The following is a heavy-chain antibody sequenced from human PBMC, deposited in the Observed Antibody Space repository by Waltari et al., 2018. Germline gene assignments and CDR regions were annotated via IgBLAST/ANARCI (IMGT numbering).Heavy chain of an antibody. CDR1: GGTFSSYA. CDR3: ARWAVAGTSYYYYYMDV. V-gene: IGHV1-69*04. J-gene: IGHJ6*03. CDR2: IIPILGIA. D-gene: IGHD6-19*01. Sequence: QVQLVQSGAEVKKPGSSVKVSCKASGGTFSSYAISWVRQAPGQGLEWMGGIIPILGIANYAQKFQGRVTITADESTSTAYMELSSLRSEDTAVYYCARWAVAGTSYYYYYMDVWGKGTTVTVSS.